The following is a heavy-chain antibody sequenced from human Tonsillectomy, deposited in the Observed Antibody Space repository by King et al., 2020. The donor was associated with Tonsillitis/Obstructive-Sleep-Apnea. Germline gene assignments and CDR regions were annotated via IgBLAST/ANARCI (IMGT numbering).Heavy chain of an antibody. CDR1: GGSFSAYY. D-gene: IGHD3-22*01. J-gene: IGHJ4*02. Sequence: VQLQQWGAGLLKPSETLSLTCAVYGGSFSAYYWSWIRQPPGKGREWIGEINHIGTTNYNPSLKSRVTISVDTSKSQCSLNLSSVTAADTAVYYCARQPAPYDSSGYSFDYWGQGTLVTVSS. V-gene: IGHV4-34*01. CDR2: INHIGTT. CDR3: ARQPAPYDSSGYSFDY.